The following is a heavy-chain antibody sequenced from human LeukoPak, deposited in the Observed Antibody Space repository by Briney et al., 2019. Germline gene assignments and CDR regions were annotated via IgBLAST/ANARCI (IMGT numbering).Heavy chain of an antibody. CDR3: AKGLAARPALFDY. J-gene: IGHJ4*02. CDR2: ISGSGGST. D-gene: IGHD6-6*01. V-gene: IGHV3-23*01. Sequence: GGSLRLSCAASGFTFSSYAMSWVRQAPGKGLEWVSAISGSGGSTYSADSLKGRVPISRDNSKNTLYLQMNSLRAEDTAVYYCAKGLAARPALFDYWGQGTLVTVSS. CDR1: GFTFSSYA.